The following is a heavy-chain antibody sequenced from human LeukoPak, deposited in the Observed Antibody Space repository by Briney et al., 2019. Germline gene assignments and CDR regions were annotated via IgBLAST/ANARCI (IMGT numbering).Heavy chain of an antibody. V-gene: IGHV3-48*01. D-gene: IGHD1-7*01. J-gene: IGHJ4*02. Sequence: GGSLRLSCAASGFTFSSYSMNWVRQAPGKGLEWVSYISSSSSTIYYADSVKGRFTISRDNAKNSLYLQMNSLRAEDTAVYYCARDRAGTTVFQFDYWGQGTLVTVSS. CDR1: GFTFSSYS. CDR2: ISSSSSTI. CDR3: ARDRAGTTVFQFDY.